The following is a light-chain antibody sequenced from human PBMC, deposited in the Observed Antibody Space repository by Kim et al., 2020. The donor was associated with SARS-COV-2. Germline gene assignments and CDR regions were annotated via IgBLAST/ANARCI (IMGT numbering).Light chain of an antibody. CDR2: GAS. J-gene: IGKJ1*01. Sequence: ASVVDEVTMIWRASESIDSWLAWHQQKPGKAPKSMIYGASILESGVPSRFSGSGSGTEFTLTISSLQPDDFATYSCQQYKTDSLTFGQGTKVDIK. CDR3: QQYKTDSLT. CDR1: ESIDSW. V-gene: IGKV1-5*03.